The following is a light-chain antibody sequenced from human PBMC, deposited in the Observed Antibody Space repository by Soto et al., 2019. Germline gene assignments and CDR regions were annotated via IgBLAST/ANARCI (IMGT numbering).Light chain of an antibody. CDR3: LQDYNYPLT. J-gene: IGKJ4*01. CDR2: AAS. CDR1: QGIKND. V-gene: IGKV1-6*01. Sequence: AIQMTQSPSSLSASIGDRVTITCRASQGIKNDLGWYQQKPGKAPKLLIYAASSLQSGVPSRFSGSGSGTDFTLTISSLQPEDFATYYCLQDYNYPLTFGGGTNVDIK.